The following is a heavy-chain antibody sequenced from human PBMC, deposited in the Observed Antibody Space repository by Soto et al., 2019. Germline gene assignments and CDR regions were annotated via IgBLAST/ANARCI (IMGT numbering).Heavy chain of an antibody. CDR1: GGTFSSYA. CDR2: IIPILGTA. CDR3: ARAPQGEPEDYYYYYGMDV. V-gene: IGHV1-69*01. J-gene: IGHJ6*02. Sequence: QVQLVQSGAEVKKPGSSVKVSCKASGGTFSSYAISWVRQAPGQGLEWMGGIIPILGTANYAQKFQGRVTITADESTSTAYMELSSLRSEDTAVYYCARAPQGEPEDYYYYYGMDVWGQGTTVTVSS. D-gene: IGHD1-1*01.